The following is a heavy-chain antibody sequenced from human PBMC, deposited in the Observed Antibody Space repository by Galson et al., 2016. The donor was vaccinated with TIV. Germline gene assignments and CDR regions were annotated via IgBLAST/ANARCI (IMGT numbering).Heavy chain of an antibody. V-gene: IGHV3-20*01. Sequence: SLRLSCAASGFIFDDYDMTWIRQVPGKGLEWVPDTNWNGGSTGYADSVKGRFTISRDNAKNSLYLDVNSLRTEDTALYHCARVRSCGGDCYCFDYWGQGTLVTVSS. CDR3: ARVRSCGGDCYCFDY. J-gene: IGHJ4*02. CDR2: TNWNGGST. D-gene: IGHD2-21*02. CDR1: GFIFDDYD.